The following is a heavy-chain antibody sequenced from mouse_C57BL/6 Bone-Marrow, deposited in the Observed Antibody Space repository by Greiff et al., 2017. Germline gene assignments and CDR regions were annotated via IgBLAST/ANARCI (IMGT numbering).Heavy chain of an antibody. D-gene: IGHD2-3*01. J-gene: IGHJ1*03. V-gene: IGHV1-50*01. CDR3: ARDGYRWYFDV. CDR1: GYTFTSYW. Sequence: QVQLQQPGAELVKPGASVKLSCKASGYTFTSYWMQWVKQRPGQGLEWIGEIDPSDSYTNYNQKFKGKATLTVDTSSSTAYMQLSSLTSEDSAVYYCARDGYRWYFDVWGRGTTVTVSS. CDR2: IDPSDSYT.